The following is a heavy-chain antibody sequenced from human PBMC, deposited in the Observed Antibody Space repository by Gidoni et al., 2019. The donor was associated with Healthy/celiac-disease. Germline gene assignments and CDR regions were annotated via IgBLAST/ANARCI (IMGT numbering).Heavy chain of an antibody. CDR1: GFTFSSYS. J-gene: IGHJ4*02. CDR3: ARDKSHSYGLIDY. V-gene: IGHV3-21*01. D-gene: IGHD5-18*01. Sequence: EVQLVESGGGLVKPGGSLRLSCAASGFTFSSYSMNWVRQAPGKGLEWVSSISSSSSYIYYADSVKGRFTIYRDNAKNSLYLQMNSLRAEDTAVYYCARDKSHSYGLIDYWGQGTLVTVSS. CDR2: ISSSSSYI.